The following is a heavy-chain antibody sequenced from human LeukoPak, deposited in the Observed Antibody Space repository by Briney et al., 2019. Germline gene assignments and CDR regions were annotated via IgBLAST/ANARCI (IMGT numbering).Heavy chain of an antibody. Sequence: PSETLSLTCTVSGGSISSYYWSWIRQPPGKGLEWIGYIYYSGSTNYNPSLKSRVTISVDTSKNQFSLKLSSVTAADTAVYYCARTQYCSSTSCYFGYFDYWGQGTLVTVSS. V-gene: IGHV4-59*01. CDR1: GGSISSYY. CDR3: ARTQYCSSTSCYFGYFDY. D-gene: IGHD2-2*01. CDR2: IYYSGST. J-gene: IGHJ4*02.